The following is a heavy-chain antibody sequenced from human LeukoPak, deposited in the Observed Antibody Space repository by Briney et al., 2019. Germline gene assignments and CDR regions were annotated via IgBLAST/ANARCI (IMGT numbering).Heavy chain of an antibody. CDR2: IKSTPDGGTT. D-gene: IGHD2-15*01. Sequence: PXGSLRLSCAASGFTFSNAWMSWVRQAPGKGLEWVGRIKSTPDGGTTDYAAPVKGRFTISRDDSENILYLQMNSLKTEDTAVYYCTTYVCSGGSCYYFDYWGPGTLVTVSS. CDR3: TTYVCSGGSCYYFDY. CDR1: GFTFSNAW. J-gene: IGHJ4*02. V-gene: IGHV3-15*01.